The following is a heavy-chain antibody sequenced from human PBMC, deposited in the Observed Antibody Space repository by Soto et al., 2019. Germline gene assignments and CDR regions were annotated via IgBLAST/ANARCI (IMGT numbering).Heavy chain of an antibody. V-gene: IGHV3-43*01. J-gene: IGHJ4*02. Sequence: GGSQRLSCAASGFTFEDYAMHWVRQAPGKGLEWVSLISWDGGSTYYADSVKGRFTISRDNSKNSLYLQMNSLRTEDTALYYCAKDIVVGATDGPGYFDYWGQGTLVTVSS. CDR3: AKDIVVGATDGPGYFDY. CDR2: ISWDGGST. CDR1: GFTFEDYA. D-gene: IGHD1-26*01.